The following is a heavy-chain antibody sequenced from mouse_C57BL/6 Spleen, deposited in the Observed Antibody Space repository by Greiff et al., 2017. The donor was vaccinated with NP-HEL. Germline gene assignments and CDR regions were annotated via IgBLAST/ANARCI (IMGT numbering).Heavy chain of an antibody. D-gene: IGHD1-1*01. CDR3: TTVVLYYYAMDY. CDR2: IDPETGGT. J-gene: IGHJ4*01. V-gene: IGHV1-15*01. CDR1: GYTFTDYE. Sequence: QVQLQQSGAELVRPGASVTLSCKASGYTFTDYEMHWVKQTPVHGLEWIGAIDPETGGTAYNQKFKGKAILTADKSSSTAYMELRSLTSEDSAVYYCTTVVLYYYAMDYWGQGTSVTVSS.